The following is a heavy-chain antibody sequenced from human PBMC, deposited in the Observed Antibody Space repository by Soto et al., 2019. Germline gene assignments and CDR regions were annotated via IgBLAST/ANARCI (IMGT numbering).Heavy chain of an antibody. CDR1: GFTFSSYA. Sequence: EVQLLESGGGLVQTGGSLRLSCAASGFTFSSYAMSWLRQAPGKGLEWVSTVTGSGGTTYYADSVKGRFTISRDNSKNTVSMHMTSRRADDTGVYYCVKRVRVAVSLKSLHHWGQGSLVSVSS. D-gene: IGHD6-19*01. CDR2: VTGSGGTT. V-gene: IGHV3-23*01. CDR3: VKRVRVAVSLKSLHH. J-gene: IGHJ1*01.